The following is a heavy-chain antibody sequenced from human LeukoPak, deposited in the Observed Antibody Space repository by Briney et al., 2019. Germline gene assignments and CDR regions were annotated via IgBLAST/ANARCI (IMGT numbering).Heavy chain of an antibody. Sequence: GGSLRLSCAASGFTFSSYGMSWVRQAPGKGLELVSAISGSGGSTYYADSVKGRFTISRDNSKNTLYLQMNSLRAEDTALYYCARVGATSYYYYYYMDVWGKGTTVTISS. V-gene: IGHV3-23*01. J-gene: IGHJ6*03. CDR2: ISGSGGST. D-gene: IGHD1-26*01. CDR3: ARVGATSYYYYYYMDV. CDR1: GFTFSSYG.